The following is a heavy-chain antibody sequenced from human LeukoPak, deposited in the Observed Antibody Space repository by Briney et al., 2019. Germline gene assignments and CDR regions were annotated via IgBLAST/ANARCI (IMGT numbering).Heavy chain of an antibody. J-gene: IGHJ3*02. D-gene: IGHD1-26*01. CDR2: ISGSGGST. V-gene: IGHV3-23*01. CDR3: AKSFGIVGATNAFDI. CDR1: GFTFSSYS. Sequence: GGSLRLSCSASGFTFSSYSMNWVRQAPGKGLEWVSAISGSGGSTYYADSVKGRFTISRDNFKNTLYLQMNSLRAEDTAVYYCAKSFGIVGATNAFDIWGQGTMVTVSS.